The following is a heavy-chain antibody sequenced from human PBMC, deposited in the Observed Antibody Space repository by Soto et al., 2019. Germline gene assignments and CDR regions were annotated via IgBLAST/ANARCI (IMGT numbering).Heavy chain of an antibody. D-gene: IGHD6-13*01. CDR2: INPLPTSGST. CDR3: ARDLAAAAY. CDR1: GYIFTNYY. V-gene: IGHV1-46*01. Sequence: QVQLVQSGAEVKKPGASVKVYCKASGYIFTNYYIHWVRQAPGQGIEWMAIINPLPTSGSTNYAQQFQGRVNATRDTSTSTVYLELSSLRSDDTAVYYCARDLAAAAYWGQGTLVTVS. J-gene: IGHJ4*02.